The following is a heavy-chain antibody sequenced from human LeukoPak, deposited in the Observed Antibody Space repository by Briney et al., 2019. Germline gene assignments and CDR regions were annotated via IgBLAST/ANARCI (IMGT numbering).Heavy chain of an antibody. D-gene: IGHD1-26*01. CDR2: INPKSGGT. Sequence: GASVKVSCKASGYTFTDYYMHWVRQAPGQGLEWMGWINPKSGGTKYAQRFQGRMTMTRDTSINTAYMELSSLRSDDTAVYYCARDKGIDSGSYYGSILFDYWGQGTLVTVSS. V-gene: IGHV1-2*02. CDR1: GYTFTDYY. J-gene: IGHJ4*02. CDR3: ARDKGIDSGSYYGSILFDY.